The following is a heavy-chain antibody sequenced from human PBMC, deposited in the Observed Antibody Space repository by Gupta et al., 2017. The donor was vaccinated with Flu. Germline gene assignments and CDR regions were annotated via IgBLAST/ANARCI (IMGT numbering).Heavy chain of an antibody. J-gene: IGHJ5*02. CDR1: GYNFANYW. CDR2: IYPDDFDP. CDR3: ARXLMLSTGTHWFDP. V-gene: IGHV5-51*03. D-gene: IGHD4-17*01. Sequence: EVQLVQSGAEVQRPGESLRISCRASGYNFANYWIGWVRQMPGKGLEWMAIIYPDDFDPKYSPSFQGQVTISADKSINTVYLQWSSLKASDXAXYYCARXLMLSTGTHWFDPWGQGTLVTVSS.